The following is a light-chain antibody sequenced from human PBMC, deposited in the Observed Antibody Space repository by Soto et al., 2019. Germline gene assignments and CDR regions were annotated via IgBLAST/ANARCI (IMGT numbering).Light chain of an antibody. J-gene: IGKJ4*01. V-gene: IGKV1-13*02. CDR3: QQFNSFPLT. CDR1: QGIGSA. CDR2: DAS. Sequence: AAQLTQSPSSLSPSVGDRVTISRRASQGIGSALAWYQQKPGKAPKVLIYDASSLKSGVPSRFSGSGSGTDFTLTISSLQPEDFATYYCQQFNSFPLTFGGGTKVEIK.